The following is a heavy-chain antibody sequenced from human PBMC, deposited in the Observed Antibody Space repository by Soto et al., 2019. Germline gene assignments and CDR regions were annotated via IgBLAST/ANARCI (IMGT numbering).Heavy chain of an antibody. CDR1: GFTFSSYA. CDR3: AKDQDDTIFYWFDP. CDR2: ISGSGGST. V-gene: IGHV3-23*01. D-gene: IGHD3-9*01. Sequence: LRLSCAASGFTFSSYAMSWVRQAPGKGLEWVSAISGSGGSTYYADSVKGRFTISRDNSKNTLYLQMNSLRAEDTAVYYCAKDQDDTIFYWFDPWGQGTLVTVSS. J-gene: IGHJ5*02.